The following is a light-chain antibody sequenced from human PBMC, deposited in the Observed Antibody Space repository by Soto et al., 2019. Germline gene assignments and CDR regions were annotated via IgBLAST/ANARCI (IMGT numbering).Light chain of an antibody. CDR1: SSNIGSNY. CDR3: AAWDASLSAWL. V-gene: IGLV1-47*01. J-gene: IGLJ7*01. Sequence: QAVVTQPPPVSGIPGQTVTISCSGSSSNIGSNYVHWYQQLPGTAPKLLIYMNDQRPSGVPARFSGSKSGTSASLAISGLRSEDEADYYCAAWDASLSAWLSGGGTQLTVL. CDR2: MND.